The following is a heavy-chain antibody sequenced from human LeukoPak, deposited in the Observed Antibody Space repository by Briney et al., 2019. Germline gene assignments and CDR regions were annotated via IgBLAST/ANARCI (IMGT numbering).Heavy chain of an antibody. D-gene: IGHD6-13*01. CDR1: GFTFSSYS. CDR3: ARDGYSSSWFPGHDAFDI. CDR2: ISSSSSTI. V-gene: IGHV3-48*01. Sequence: GGSLRLSCAASGFTFSSYSMNWVRQAPGKGLEWVSYISSSSSTIYYVDSVKGRFTISRDNAKNSLYLQMNSLRAEDTAVYYCARDGYSSSWFPGHDAFDIWGQGTMVTVSS. J-gene: IGHJ3*02.